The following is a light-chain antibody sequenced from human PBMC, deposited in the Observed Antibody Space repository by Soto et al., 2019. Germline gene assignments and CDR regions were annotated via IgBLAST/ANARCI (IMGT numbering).Light chain of an antibody. Sequence: QSVLTQPPSVSAAPGQQVTISCSGSSSNIGDNYVSWYQHLPGTAPKLVVYDNDRRPSGIPGRFSGSKSGTSATLVITGLQNGDEADYYCGTWDDRLDGNYVFGTGTKVTVL. CDR3: GTWDDRLDGNYV. CDR1: SSNIGDNY. CDR2: DND. J-gene: IGLJ1*01. V-gene: IGLV1-51*01.